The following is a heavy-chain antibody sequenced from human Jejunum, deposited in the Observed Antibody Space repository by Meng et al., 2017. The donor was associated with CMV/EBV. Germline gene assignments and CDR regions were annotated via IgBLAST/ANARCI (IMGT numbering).Heavy chain of an antibody. J-gene: IGHJ4*01. D-gene: IGHD3-3*01. CDR2: IYSDQSGGAT. CDR1: NY. CDR3: AKALTIFGLLREFYYFDY. V-gene: IGHV3-66*02. Sequence: NYISWVREAPGKGLEWVSIIYSDQSGGATYYADSVEGRFTISRDNSKNTVYLQMNGLRRDDTAVYYCAKALTIFGLLREFYYFDYWGHGTLVTVSS.